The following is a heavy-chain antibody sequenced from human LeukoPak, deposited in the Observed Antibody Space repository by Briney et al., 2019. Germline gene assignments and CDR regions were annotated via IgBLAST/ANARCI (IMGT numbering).Heavy chain of an antibody. J-gene: IGHJ4*02. CDR2: IYYSGST. D-gene: IGHD6-19*01. CDR1: GGSISSYY. Sequence: SETLSLTCTVSGGSISSYYWSWIRQPPGKGLEWIGYIYYSGSTNYNPSLKSRVTISVDTSKNQFSLQLNSVTPEDTAVYYCARDETSGIAVAYHINWGQGTLVTVSS. CDR3: ARDETSGIAVAYHIN. V-gene: IGHV4-59*12.